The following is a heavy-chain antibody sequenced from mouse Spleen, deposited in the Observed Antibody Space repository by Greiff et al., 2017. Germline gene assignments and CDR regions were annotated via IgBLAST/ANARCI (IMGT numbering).Heavy chain of an antibody. D-gene: IGHD4-1*01. V-gene: IGHV14-4*01. CDR3: TLTGDFDY. CDR1: GFNIKDDY. J-gene: IGHJ2*01. Sequence: EVQLQQSGAELVRPGASVKLSCTASGFNIKDDYMHWVKQRPEQGLEWIGWIDPENGDTEYASKFQGKATITADTSSNTAYLQLSSLTSEDTAVYYCTLTGDFDYWGQGTTLTVSS. CDR2: IDPENGDT.